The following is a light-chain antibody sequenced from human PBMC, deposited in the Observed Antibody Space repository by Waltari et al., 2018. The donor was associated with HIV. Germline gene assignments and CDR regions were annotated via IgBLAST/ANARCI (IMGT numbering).Light chain of an antibody. CDR3: QQSYSAPPT. V-gene: IGKV1-39*01. CDR2: AAL. Sequence: DIQMTQSPSSLSASVEARVPITCRASQRISSYLNWYQQKPGKAPNLLISAALNLQSGVPSRFSGGRSETDFTLTIDSLQPEDSATYYCQQSYSAPPTFGQGTKLEIK. CDR1: QRISSY. J-gene: IGKJ2*01.